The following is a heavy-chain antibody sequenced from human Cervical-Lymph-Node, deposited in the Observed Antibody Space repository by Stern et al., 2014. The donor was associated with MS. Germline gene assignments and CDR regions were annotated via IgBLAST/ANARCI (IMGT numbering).Heavy chain of an antibody. Sequence: QVQLQESGPGLVKPSGSLTLTCSVSNGSFFNYYWSWLRQPPRKRLQGMMYIYYSGRPYYTPSLKSRVTISLDTSQHQFSLRLNSVTAADTAIYYCARGAETAAVAPFDPWGQGTLVTVSS. D-gene: IGHD1-14*01. CDR1: NGSFFNYY. CDR3: ARGAETAAVAPFDP. CDR2: IYYSGRP. V-gene: IGHV4-59*01. J-gene: IGHJ5*02.